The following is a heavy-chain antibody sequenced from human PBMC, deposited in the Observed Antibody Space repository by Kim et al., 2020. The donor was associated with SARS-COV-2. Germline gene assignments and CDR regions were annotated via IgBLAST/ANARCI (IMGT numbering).Heavy chain of an antibody. Sequence: GGSLRLSCAASGFTFSSYGMHWVRQAPGKGLEWVAVIWYDGSNKYYADSVKGRFTISRDNSKNTLYLQMDSLRAEDTAVYYCASTYYDFWSGSLISPGGYFDYWGQGTLVTVSS. CDR3: ASTYYDFWSGSLISPGGYFDY. D-gene: IGHD3-3*01. CDR1: GFTFSSYG. J-gene: IGHJ4*02. V-gene: IGHV3-33*01. CDR2: IWYDGSNK.